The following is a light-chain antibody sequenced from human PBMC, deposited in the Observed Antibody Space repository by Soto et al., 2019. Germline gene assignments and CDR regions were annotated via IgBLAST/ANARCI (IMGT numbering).Light chain of an antibody. V-gene: IGKV3-20*01. J-gene: IGKJ2*01. CDR3: QRYGSSPPFT. CDR2: GAS. Sequence: EIVSTQSPGTLSLSPGERATLSCRASQRVSSSYLAWYQQKPGQAPRLLIYGASSRATGIPDRFSGSGSGTDFTLTISRLELEDFAVYFCQRYGSSPPFTFGQGTKVEI. CDR1: QRVSSSY.